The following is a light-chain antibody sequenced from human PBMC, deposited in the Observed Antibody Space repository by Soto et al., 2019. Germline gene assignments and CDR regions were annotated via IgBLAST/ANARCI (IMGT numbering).Light chain of an antibody. Sequence: DIQMTQSPSTLSASVGDRVTITCRASQSISDCLAWYQQKPGKAPKLLIYDASGLESGVPSRFSGSGSGTEFTLTISSLQPDDFATYYCQQYNDYSLTFGGGTK. J-gene: IGKJ4*01. CDR2: DAS. CDR1: QSISDC. V-gene: IGKV1-5*01. CDR3: QQYNDYSLT.